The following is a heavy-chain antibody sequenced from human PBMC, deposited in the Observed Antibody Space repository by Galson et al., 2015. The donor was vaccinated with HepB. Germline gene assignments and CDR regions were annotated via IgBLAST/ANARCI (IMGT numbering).Heavy chain of an antibody. Sequence: SLRLSCATSGFTFSSYWMGWVRQAPGKGLEWVANIKPDGSEKFYVDSVKGRFTISRENAKTSLYLQMNNLRAEDTAIYYCAGYCSGINCFYSDWWGQGTPVTVSS. J-gene: IGHJ4*02. V-gene: IGHV3-7*03. CDR2: IKPDGSEK. D-gene: IGHD2-15*01. CDR3: AGYCSGINCFYSDW. CDR1: GFTFSSYW.